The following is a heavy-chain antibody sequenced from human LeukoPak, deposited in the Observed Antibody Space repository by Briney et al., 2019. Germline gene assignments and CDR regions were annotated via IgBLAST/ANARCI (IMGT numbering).Heavy chain of an antibody. CDR3: ARGVNMVRGIISFDY. D-gene: IGHD3-10*01. Sequence: SETLSFTCAVSGGSISSNNWWTWVRQPPGKGLEWIGEIYHSGSTNYNPSLKSRVTISVDKSKNQFSLRLSSVTPADTAVYYCARGVNMVRGIISFDYWGQGTLVTVSS. CDR2: IYHSGST. J-gene: IGHJ4*02. CDR1: GGSISSNNW. V-gene: IGHV4-4*02.